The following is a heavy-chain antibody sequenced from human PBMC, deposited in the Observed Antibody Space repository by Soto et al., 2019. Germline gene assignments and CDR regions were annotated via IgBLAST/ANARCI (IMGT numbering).Heavy chain of an antibody. CDR1: NVSISSNSHY. CDR2: IYYSGST. Sequence: SETLSLTCTVSNVSISSNSHYWGWIRQPPVKGLEWIGSIYYSGSTYYNPSLKSRFTISVDTSKNQFCLRVRSVTAADTAIYYCARQAWALGSFSTGLHWGQGILVTVFS. CDR3: ARQAWALGSFSTGLH. D-gene: IGHD1-26*01. V-gene: IGHV4-39*01. J-gene: IGHJ4*02.